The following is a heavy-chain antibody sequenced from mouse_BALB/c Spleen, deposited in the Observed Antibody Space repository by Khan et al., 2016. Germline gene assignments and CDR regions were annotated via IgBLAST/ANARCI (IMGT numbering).Heavy chain of an antibody. CDR1: GYSITSGYG. D-gene: IGHD1-2*01. Sequence: VQLKQSGPGLVKPSQSLSLTCTVTGYSITSGYGWNWIRQFPGNKLEWMGYISYSGSTNYNPSLKSRISITRDTSKNQFFLQLNSVTTEDTATYYCARTARIKYWRQGTTLTVSS. CDR3: ARTARIKY. V-gene: IGHV3-2*02. CDR2: ISYSGST. J-gene: IGHJ2*01.